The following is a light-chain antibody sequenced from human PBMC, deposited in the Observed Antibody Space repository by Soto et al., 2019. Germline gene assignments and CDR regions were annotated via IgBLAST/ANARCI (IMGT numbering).Light chain of an antibody. J-gene: IGKJ2*01. CDR3: QEYYNWPPKYT. V-gene: IGKV3-15*01. Sequence: EIVMTQSPATLSVSPGDRAALSCRASQSVGTNFAWYQQKPGQAPRLLIYDASSRAPGVPTRFSGSGSGTEFPHTISNLQSEDFAVYYRQEYYNWPPKYTFGQGTKLEIK. CDR1: QSVGTN. CDR2: DAS.